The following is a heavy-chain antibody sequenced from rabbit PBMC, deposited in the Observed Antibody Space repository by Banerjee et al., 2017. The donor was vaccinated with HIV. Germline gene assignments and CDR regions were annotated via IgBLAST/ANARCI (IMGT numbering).Heavy chain of an antibody. J-gene: IGHJ4*01. CDR1: GFSLSRYW. CDR2: IYDGSSGST. V-gene: IGHV1S40*01. D-gene: IGHD6-1*01. Sequence: QSLEESGGDLVKPGASLTLTCTASGFSLSRYWMSWVRQAPGKGLEWIASIYDGSSGSTWYASWAKGRFTISKTSSTTVTLQMTSLTAADTATYFCAKGDNYDLWGPGTLVTVS. CDR3: AKGDNYDL.